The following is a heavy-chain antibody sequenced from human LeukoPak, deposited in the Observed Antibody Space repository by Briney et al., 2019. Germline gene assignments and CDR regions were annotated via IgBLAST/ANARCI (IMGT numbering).Heavy chain of an antibody. CDR2: IYTSGST. J-gene: IGHJ4*02. D-gene: IGHD3-16*02. V-gene: IGHV4-61*02. CDR3: ARGRGGVIVWNY. Sequence: PSQTLSLTCTVSGGSISSGSYYWSWIRQPAGKGLEWIGRIYTSGSTNYNPSLKSRVTISVDTSKNQFSLKLSSVTAADTAVYYCARGRGGVIVWNYWGQGTLVTVSS. CDR1: GGSISSGSYY.